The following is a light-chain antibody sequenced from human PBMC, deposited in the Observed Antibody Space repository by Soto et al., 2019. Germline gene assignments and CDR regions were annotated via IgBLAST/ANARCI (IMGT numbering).Light chain of an antibody. CDR2: EVS. CDR3: CSYASSSTYV. CDR1: SSDVGRYNY. V-gene: IGLV2-14*01. J-gene: IGLJ1*01. Sequence: QSVLTQPASVSGSPGQSITISCTGASSDVGRYNYVSWYQLHPGKAPKLIIYEVSNRPSGVSNRFSGSKSGNTASLTISGLRAEDEADYYCCSYASSSTYVFGTGTKVTVL.